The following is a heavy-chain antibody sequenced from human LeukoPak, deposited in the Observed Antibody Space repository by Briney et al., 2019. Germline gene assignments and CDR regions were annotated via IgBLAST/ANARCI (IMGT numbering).Heavy chain of an antibody. CDR2: ISSSGGST. V-gene: IGHV3-23*01. D-gene: IGHD3-22*01. CDR1: GFTLTNYV. J-gene: IGHJ5*02. CDR3: AKDLRPLDYYDLIGGDNWFDP. Sequence: GGSLRLSCAASGFTLTNYVWTWIRQAPGKGLEWVSTISSSGGSTYHADSVKGRFTISRDNSKNTLYLQMNSLRAEDTAVYYCAKDLRPLDYYDLIGGDNWFDPWGQGTLVTVSS.